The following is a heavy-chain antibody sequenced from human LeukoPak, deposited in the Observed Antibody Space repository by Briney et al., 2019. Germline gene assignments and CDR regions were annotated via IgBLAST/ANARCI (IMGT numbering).Heavy chain of an antibody. Sequence: SQTLSLTCTVSGGSISSGRYYWSWIRQPPGKGLEWIGYIYYSGSTNYNPSLKSRVTISVDTSKNQFSLKLSSVTAADTAVYYCARLGYGGYYFDYWGQGTLVTVSS. J-gene: IGHJ4*02. CDR3: ARLGYGGYYFDY. D-gene: IGHD5-12*01. V-gene: IGHV4-61*01. CDR2: IYYSGST. CDR1: GGSISSGRYY.